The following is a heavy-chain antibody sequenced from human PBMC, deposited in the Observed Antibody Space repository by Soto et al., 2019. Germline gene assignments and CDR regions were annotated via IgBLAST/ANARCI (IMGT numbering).Heavy chain of an antibody. J-gene: IGHJ5*02. D-gene: IGHD3-10*01. CDR3: ARALVTGVNRGGPGAHNWFDP. V-gene: IGHV1-18*01. CDR2: IIRYNGNT. Sequence: ASLNFSCKASRYTVTHYGVAWARQGPGQGLEAVGWIIRYNGNTNYAQKFQGRVTMTRDTATRTAYMELKNLRSDDTASYVCARALVTGVNRGGPGAHNWFDPWGSGTLVPGS. CDR1: RYTVTHYG.